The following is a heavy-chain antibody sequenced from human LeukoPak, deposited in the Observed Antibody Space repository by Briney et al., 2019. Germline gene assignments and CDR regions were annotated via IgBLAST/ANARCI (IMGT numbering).Heavy chain of an antibody. Sequence: SVKVSCKASGGTFSSYAISWVRQAPGQGLEWMGGIIPIFGTANYAQKFQGRVTITADKSTSTAYMDLRSLRSDDTATYYCARDNGGGGYSYGSNFDYWGQGTLVTVSS. CDR2: IIPIFGTA. D-gene: IGHD5-18*01. J-gene: IGHJ4*02. CDR1: GGTFSSYA. CDR3: ARDNGGGGYSYGSNFDY. V-gene: IGHV1-69*06.